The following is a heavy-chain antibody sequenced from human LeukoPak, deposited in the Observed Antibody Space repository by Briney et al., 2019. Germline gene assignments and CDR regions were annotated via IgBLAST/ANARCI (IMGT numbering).Heavy chain of an antibody. J-gene: IGHJ3*02. D-gene: IGHD2-15*01. V-gene: IGHV3-7*01. CDR1: GFTFSSNW. CDR3: ARPVVAATTPDVFDI. CDR2: IKEDGSEK. Sequence: GGSLRLSCAASGFTFSSNWMSWVRQAPGKGLEGVANIKEDGSEKYYVDSVKGRFTISRDNAKNSLYLQMNSLRAEDTAVYYCARPVVAATTPDVFDIWGQGTMVTVSS.